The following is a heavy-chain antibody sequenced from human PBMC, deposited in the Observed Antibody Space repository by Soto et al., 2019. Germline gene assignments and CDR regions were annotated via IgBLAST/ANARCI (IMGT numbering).Heavy chain of an antibody. CDR3: ARDGQRITIFGVVIPEPNFDY. Sequence: GGSLRLSCAASGFTFSIYSMNWVRQAPGKGLEWVSYISSSSSTIYYADSVKGRFTISRDNAKNSLYLQMNSLRAEDTAVCYCARDGQRITIFGVVIPEPNFDYWGQGTLVTVSS. D-gene: IGHD3-3*01. CDR1: GFTFSIYS. CDR2: ISSSSSTI. V-gene: IGHV3-48*01. J-gene: IGHJ4*02.